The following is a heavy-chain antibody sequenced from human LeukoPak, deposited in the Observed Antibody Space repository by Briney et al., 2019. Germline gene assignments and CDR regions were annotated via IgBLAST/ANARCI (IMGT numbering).Heavy chain of an antibody. CDR2: IIPIFGTA. J-gene: IGHJ4*02. V-gene: IGHV1-69*13. CDR3: ATETDSCSWYLFAY. Sequence: ASVKVSGKASGGTFSSYAISWVRQAPGQGLEWMGGIIPIFGTANYAQKFQGRVTITADESTSTAYMELSSLRSEDTAVYYCATETDSCSWYLFAYWGQGTLVTVSS. CDR1: GGTFSSYA. D-gene: IGHD6-13*01.